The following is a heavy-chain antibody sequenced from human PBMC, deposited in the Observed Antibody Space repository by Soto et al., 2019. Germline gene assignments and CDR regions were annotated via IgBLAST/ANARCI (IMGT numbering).Heavy chain of an antibody. J-gene: IGHJ4*02. D-gene: IGHD3-10*01. Sequence: GGSLRLSCAASGFTFSRFELRWVRQAPGKGLEWISYISSSGSTAYYASSVEGRFTISRDNANNSVYLQMDSLRAEDTALYYCTRAAWFPYLSFYWGQGALATVSP. CDR3: TRAAWFPYLSFY. V-gene: IGHV3-48*03. CDR1: GFTFSRFE. CDR2: ISSSGSTA.